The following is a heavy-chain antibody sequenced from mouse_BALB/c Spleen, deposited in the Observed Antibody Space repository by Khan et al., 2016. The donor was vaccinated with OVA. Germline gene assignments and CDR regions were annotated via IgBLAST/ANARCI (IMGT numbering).Heavy chain of an antibody. CDR1: GFTFTNYG. V-gene: IGHV9-1*02. D-gene: IGHD2-3*01. Sequence: QIQLVQSGPELKKPGETVKISCQASGFTFTNYGMNWVKQAPGKGLKWMGWINTYSGEPTYGDDFKGRFALSLETSVSTAYLPINNLVNEDMATYFCARIYSAWYSDSWGAGTTVTVSS. CDR2: INTYSGEP. CDR3: ARIYSAWYSDS. J-gene: IGHJ1*01.